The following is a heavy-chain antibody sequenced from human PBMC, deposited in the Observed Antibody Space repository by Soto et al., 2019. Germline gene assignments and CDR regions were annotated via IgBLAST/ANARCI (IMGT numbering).Heavy chain of an antibody. CDR1: GFSFSTFE. CDR2: ISDDGSRT. CDR3: VKGGWLDF. J-gene: IGHJ5*01. Sequence: EVPLLESGGGLVQPGGSLRLSCAASGFSFSTFEMSWVRQAPGRGLEWVSFISDDGSRTYYADAVKGRFTISRDNSKHTLYLQMNSLTAEDTAMYACVKGGWLDFWGQGTLVTVSS. D-gene: IGHD3-16*01. V-gene: IGHV3-23*01.